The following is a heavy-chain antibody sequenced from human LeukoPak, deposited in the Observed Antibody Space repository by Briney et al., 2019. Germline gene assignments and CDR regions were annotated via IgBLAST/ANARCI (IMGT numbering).Heavy chain of an antibody. Sequence: GESLRLSCAASGLTFSSYWMSWVRQAPGKGLEWVANIKQDGTEKNYVDSVKGRFTISRDNAKNSLYLQMNSLRVDDTAVYYCAREGSGSYYPDYWGQGTLVTVSS. CDR1: GLTFSSYW. CDR3: AREGSGSYYPDY. D-gene: IGHD3-10*01. CDR2: IKQDGTEK. J-gene: IGHJ4*02. V-gene: IGHV3-7*01.